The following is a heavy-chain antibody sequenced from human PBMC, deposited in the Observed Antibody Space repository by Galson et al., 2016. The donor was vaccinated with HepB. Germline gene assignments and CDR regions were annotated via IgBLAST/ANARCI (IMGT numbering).Heavy chain of an antibody. D-gene: IGHD3-3*02. V-gene: IGHV3-23*01. Sequence: SLRLSCAASGYTFSSYAMSWVRQAPGQGLEWVSAMGGSGGTTSYADSVKGRFTISRDNSKNTLFLQMNSLRAEYTAIYYCAKHHLWSGYYVDSWGQGTLVTVSS. CDR3: AKHHLWSGYYVDS. CDR1: GYTFSSYA. CDR2: MGGSGGTT. J-gene: IGHJ4*02.